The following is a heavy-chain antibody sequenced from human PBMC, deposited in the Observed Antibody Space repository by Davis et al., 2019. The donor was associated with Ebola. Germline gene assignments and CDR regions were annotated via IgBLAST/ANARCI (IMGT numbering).Heavy chain of an antibody. CDR2: IYHSGST. J-gene: IGHJ6*02. V-gene: IGHV4-59*02. Sequence: SETLSLTCTVSGDSVSNNHWTWIRQPPGKGLEWIGYIYHSGSTKYNPSLKSRVTISVDTSKNQLSLKLTSVTAADTAVYYCAREVADEHFYYGMDVWGQGTTVTVSS. D-gene: IGHD6-19*01. CDR3: AREVADEHFYYGMDV. CDR1: GDSVSNNH.